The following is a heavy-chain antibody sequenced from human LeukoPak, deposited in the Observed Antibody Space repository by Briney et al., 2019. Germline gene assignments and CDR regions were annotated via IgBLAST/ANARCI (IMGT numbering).Heavy chain of an antibody. CDR2: ISYDGSNK. D-gene: IGHD1-26*01. CDR3: AKDRWNSGSFRGLDY. CDR1: GFTFSSYG. V-gene: IGHV3-30*18. Sequence: PGRSLRLSCAASGFTFSSYGMHWVRQAPGKGLEWVAVISYDGSNKYYADSVKGRFTISRDNSKNTLYLQMNSLRAEDTAVYCCAKDRWNSGSFRGLDYWGQGTLVTVSS. J-gene: IGHJ4*02.